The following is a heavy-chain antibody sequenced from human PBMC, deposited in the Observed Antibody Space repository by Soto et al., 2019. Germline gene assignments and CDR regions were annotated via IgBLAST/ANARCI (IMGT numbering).Heavy chain of an antibody. V-gene: IGHV4-34*02. CDR1: GGSFSDYY. J-gene: IGHJ4*02. CDR3: AREEPASRHHDY. CDR2: VSHSGST. Sequence: QVQLQQWGAGLLKPSETLSLTCAVSGGSFSDYYWSWIRQTPEKGLEWIGEVSHSGSTPYNPSLKKRVTIAIHTSKNQFSLTLNSVTAADTAMYFCAREEPASRHHDYWGQGNLVTVSS. D-gene: IGHD1-26*01.